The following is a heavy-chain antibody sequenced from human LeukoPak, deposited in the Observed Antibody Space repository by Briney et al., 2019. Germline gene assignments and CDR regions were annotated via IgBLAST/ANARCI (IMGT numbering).Heavy chain of an antibody. CDR3: AREDVVYGGSGWSRYNWFDP. CDR1: GGSISSYY. J-gene: IGHJ5*02. Sequence: PSGTLSLTCTVSGGSISSYYWSWIRQPPGKGLEWIGEINHSGSTNYNPSLKSRVTISVDTSKNQFSLKLSSVTAADTAVYYCAREDVVYGGSGWSRYNWFDPWGQGTLVTVSS. V-gene: IGHV4-34*01. CDR2: INHSGST. D-gene: IGHD6-19*01.